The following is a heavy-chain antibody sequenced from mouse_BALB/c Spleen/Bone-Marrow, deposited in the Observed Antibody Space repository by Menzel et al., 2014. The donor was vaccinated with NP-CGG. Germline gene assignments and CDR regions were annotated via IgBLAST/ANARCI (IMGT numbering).Heavy chain of an antibody. J-gene: IGHJ1*01. V-gene: IGHV5-4*02. CDR1: GFTFSDYY. CDR2: ISDGGSYT. D-gene: IGHD1-1*01. Sequence: EVKLVESGGGLVKPGGSLKLSCAASGFTFSDYYMYWVRQTPEKRLEWVATISDGGSYTYYPDSVEGRSTISRDNAKNDLYLQMSSLRSEDTAMYFCSRDYYGMYFDVWGAGTTVTVSS. CDR3: SRDYYGMYFDV.